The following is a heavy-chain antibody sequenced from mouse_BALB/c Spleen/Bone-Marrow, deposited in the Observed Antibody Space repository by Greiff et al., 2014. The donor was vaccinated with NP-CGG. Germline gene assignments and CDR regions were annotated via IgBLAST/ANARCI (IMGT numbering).Heavy chain of an antibody. CDR1: GFTFSSFG. J-gene: IGHJ1*01. Sequence: EVQVVESGGGLVRPGGSRKLSCAASGFTFSSFGMHWIRQAPEKGLEWVAYINGGSNTIYYADTVKGRFTISRDNPKNTLFLQMTSLRSEDTAMYFCARGTTALRYFDVWGAGTTVTVSS. CDR3: ARGTTALRYFDV. V-gene: IGHV5-17*02. D-gene: IGHD1-2*01. CDR2: INGGSNTI.